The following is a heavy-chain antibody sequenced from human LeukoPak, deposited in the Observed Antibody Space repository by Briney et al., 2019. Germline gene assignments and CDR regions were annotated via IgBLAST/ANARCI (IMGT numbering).Heavy chain of an antibody. CDR2: VSGSDENK. D-gene: IGHD2-15*01. V-gene: IGHV3-11*01. CDR3: ARAGLGGHYIDY. Sequence: GGSLRLSCAASGFTFSDYYMTWIRQAPGQGLEWISYVSGSDENKYYAGSVRGRFTISRDNAEKSLFLQMSNVRAEDTAVYYCARAGLGGHYIDYWGQGTLVTVSS. J-gene: IGHJ4*02. CDR1: GFTFSDYY.